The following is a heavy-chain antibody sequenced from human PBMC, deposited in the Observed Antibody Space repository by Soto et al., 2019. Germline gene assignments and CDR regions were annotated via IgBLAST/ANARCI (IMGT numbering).Heavy chain of an antibody. D-gene: IGHD2-15*01. Sequence: ASVKVSCKASGYTFTSYDINWVRQATGQGLEWMGWMNPNSGNTGYAQKFQGRVTMTRNTSISTAYMELSSLRSEDTAVYYCARGVVVAATLPYWSGAEYFQHWGQGTLVTVSS. CDR2: MNPNSGNT. CDR3: ARGVVVAATLPYWSGAEYFQH. V-gene: IGHV1-8*01. CDR1: GYTFTSYD. J-gene: IGHJ1*01.